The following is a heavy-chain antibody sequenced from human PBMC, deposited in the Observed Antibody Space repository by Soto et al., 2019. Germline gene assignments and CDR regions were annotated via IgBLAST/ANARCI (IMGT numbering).Heavy chain of an antibody. V-gene: IGHV1-8*01. CDR2: MNPNSGNT. CDR3: ARKVLKNAAAGAFDI. J-gene: IGHJ3*02. D-gene: IGHD6-13*01. CDR1: GYTFTSYD. Sequence: ASVKVSCKASGYTFTSYDINWVRQATGQGLEWMGWMNPNSGNTGDAQKFQCRVTMTRNTSISTAYMELSSLRSEDTAVYYWARKVLKNAAAGAFDIWGQGTMVTVSS.